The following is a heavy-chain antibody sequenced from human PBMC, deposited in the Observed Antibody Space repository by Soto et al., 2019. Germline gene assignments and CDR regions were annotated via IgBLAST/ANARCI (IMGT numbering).Heavy chain of an antibody. Sequence: SETLSLTCAVSGGSISSGGYSWSWIRQPPGKGLEWIGYIYHSGSTYYNPSLKSRVTISVDRSKNQFSLKLSSVTAADTAVYYCARVVDYYGSGSYIDYWGQGTLVTVS. D-gene: IGHD3-10*01. CDR3: ARVVDYYGSGSYIDY. CDR1: GGSISSGGYS. V-gene: IGHV4-30-2*01. J-gene: IGHJ4*02. CDR2: IYHSGST.